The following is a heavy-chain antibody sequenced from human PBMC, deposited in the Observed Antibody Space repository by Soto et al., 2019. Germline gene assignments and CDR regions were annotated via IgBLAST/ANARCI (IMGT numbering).Heavy chain of an antibody. CDR3: ARGYSGFVGWFDP. CDR1: GGSINNYY. J-gene: IGHJ5*02. D-gene: IGHD5-12*01. Sequence: SETLSLPCTVSGGSINNYYWIWIRQSPAKGLEWIGHISYSGSTDYSPSLKSRITFSVDTSRNQFSLKLTSATAADTAVYYCARGYSGFVGWFDPWGQGTLVTVS. CDR2: ISYSGST. V-gene: IGHV4-59*08.